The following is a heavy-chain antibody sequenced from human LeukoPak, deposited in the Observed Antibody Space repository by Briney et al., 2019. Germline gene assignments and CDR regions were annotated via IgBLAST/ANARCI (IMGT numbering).Heavy chain of an antibody. V-gene: IGHV5-51*01. CDR1: GYTFTNWW. Sequence: GESLKISCEGSGYTFTNWWIGWVRQMPGKGLEWMGIIYPGDSDIRYSPSFQGQVTISADKSITTAYLQWSSLKASDTAMYYCARRRGAVLTPFDYWGRGTLVTVSS. CDR2: IYPGDSDI. J-gene: IGHJ4*01. CDR3: ARRRGAVLTPFDY. D-gene: IGHD4-23*01.